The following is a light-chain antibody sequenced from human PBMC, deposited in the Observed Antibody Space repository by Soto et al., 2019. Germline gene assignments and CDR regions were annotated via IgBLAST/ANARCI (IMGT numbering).Light chain of an antibody. Sequence: EIVLIQSPATLSLSPGERATLSCRASQSVNNYLAWYQQKPGPAPRLLIHDVFNKATGITARFSGSGSVTDSTLIISCREPEDFAVYYCQQRSNWPWLTFGGGTRVEIK. J-gene: IGKJ4*01. CDR3: QQRSNWPWLT. CDR1: QSVNNY. V-gene: IGKV3-11*01. CDR2: DVF.